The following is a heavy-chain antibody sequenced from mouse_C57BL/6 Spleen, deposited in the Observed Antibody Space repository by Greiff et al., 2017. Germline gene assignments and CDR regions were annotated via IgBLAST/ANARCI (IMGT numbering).Heavy chain of an antibody. J-gene: IGHJ2*01. CDR3: AREGGYYVDY. CDR1: GYAFSSYW. V-gene: IGHV1-80*01. Sequence: VQVVESGAELVKPGASVKISCKASGYAFSSYWMNWVKQRPGKGLEWIGQIYPGDGDTNYNGKFKGKATLTADKSSSTAYMQLSSLTSEDSAVYFCAREGGYYVDYWGQGTTLTVSS. CDR2: IYPGDGDT.